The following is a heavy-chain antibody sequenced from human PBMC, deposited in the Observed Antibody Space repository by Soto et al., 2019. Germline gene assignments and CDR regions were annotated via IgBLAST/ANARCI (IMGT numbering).Heavy chain of an antibody. D-gene: IGHD6-19*01. CDR3: ARGVWSRASGPPDS. CDR2: ISWNSDTI. Sequence: GGSLRLSCAASGFTFDDYAMHWVRQSPGKGLEWVTGISWNSDTIGYADSVKGRFTISRDNAKNSLYLQMNSLRAEDTAFYYCARGVWSRASGPPDSWGQGTLVTVSS. J-gene: IGHJ4*02. V-gene: IGHV3-9*01. CDR1: GFTFDDYA.